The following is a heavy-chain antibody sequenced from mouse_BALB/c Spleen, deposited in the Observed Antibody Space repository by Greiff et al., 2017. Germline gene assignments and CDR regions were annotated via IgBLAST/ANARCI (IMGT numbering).Heavy chain of an antibody. CDR1: GYTFTSYW. V-gene: IGHV1S22*01. CDR3: TRSVLRTWFAY. CDR2: IYPGSGST. Sequence: LQQPGSELVRPGASVKLSCKASGYTFTSYWMHWVKQRPGQGLEWIGNIYPGSGSTNYDEKFKSKATLTVDTSSSTAYMQLSSLTSEDSAVYYCTRSVLRTWFAYWGQGTLVTVS. D-gene: IGHD2-4*01. J-gene: IGHJ3*01.